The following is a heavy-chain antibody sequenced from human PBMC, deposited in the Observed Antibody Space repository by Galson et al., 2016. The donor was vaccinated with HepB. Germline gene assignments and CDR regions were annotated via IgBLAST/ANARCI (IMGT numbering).Heavy chain of an antibody. CDR3: ARERGIGQDYYAMDV. J-gene: IGHJ6*04. D-gene: IGHD6-13*01. CDR2: ISTSSSYI. CDR1: GFTFSSYN. V-gene: IGHV3-21*01. Sequence: SLRLSCAASGFTFSSYNMNWVRQAPGKGLEWVSSISTSSSYIYYADSVKGRFTISRDNAENSLYLQMNSLRAEDTAMYYCARERGIGQDYYAMDVWGKGTAVTVSS.